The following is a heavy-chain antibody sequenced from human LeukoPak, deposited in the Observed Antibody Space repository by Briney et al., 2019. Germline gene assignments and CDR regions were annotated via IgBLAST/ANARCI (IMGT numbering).Heavy chain of an antibody. Sequence: GESLKISCEGSGYSSTSYWIAWVRQMPGKGLEWMGIVYPGDSDTRYSPSFQGQVTISADKSISTAYLQWSSLKASDTAMYYCARRQHEDTAMDNWGQGTLVTVSS. V-gene: IGHV5-51*01. CDR3: ARRQHEDTAMDN. CDR1: GYSSTSYW. CDR2: VYPGDSDT. D-gene: IGHD5-18*01. J-gene: IGHJ4*02.